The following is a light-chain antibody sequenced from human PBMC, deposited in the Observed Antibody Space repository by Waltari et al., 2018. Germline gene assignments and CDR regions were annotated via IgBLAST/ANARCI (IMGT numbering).Light chain of an antibody. V-gene: IGLV1-51*02. CDR2: EQR. J-gene: IGLJ7*01. CDR3: GTSDSSLSGAV. CDR1: SSNIGNNY. Sequence: QSVLTQPPSVSAAPGQRVTISCSGGSSNIGNNYVSWYRQFPGTAPKRLIYEQRNRPSGMPVRFSGSKSGTSATLDITGLQAGDEADYYCGTSDSSLSGAVFGGGTHLTVL.